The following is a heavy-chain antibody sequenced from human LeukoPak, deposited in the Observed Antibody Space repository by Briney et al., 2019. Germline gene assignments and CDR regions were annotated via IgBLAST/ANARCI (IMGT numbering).Heavy chain of an antibody. V-gene: IGHV3-21*01. CDR3: ARALTTLTYEGY. CDR2: ISGSNSYI. CDR1: GFTFSAYS. J-gene: IGHJ4*02. Sequence: PGGSLRLSCVVSGFTFSAYSVHWVRQAPGKGLEWVSSISGSNSYIFYADSVEGRFTVSRDNAKDSLYLQMNSLRAEDTAVYYCARALTTLTYEGYWGQGTLVTVSS. D-gene: IGHD1-1*01.